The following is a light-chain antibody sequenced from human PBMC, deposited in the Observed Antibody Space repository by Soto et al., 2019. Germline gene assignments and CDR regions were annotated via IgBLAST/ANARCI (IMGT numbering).Light chain of an antibody. Sequence: EIVLTQSPGTLSLSPGERATLSCRASQSVSSSYLAWYQQKPGQAPRLLIYGASSRATGIPDRFSGSGSGTDFTLTISRLEPEDFAVDYCQPYGSSPYTFGQGTKLEIK. CDR3: QPYGSSPYT. J-gene: IGKJ2*01. CDR1: QSVSSSY. CDR2: GAS. V-gene: IGKV3-20*01.